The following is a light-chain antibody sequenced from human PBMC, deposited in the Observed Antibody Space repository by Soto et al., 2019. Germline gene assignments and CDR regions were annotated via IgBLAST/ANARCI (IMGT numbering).Light chain of an antibody. J-gene: IGLJ7*01. CDR3: QSYDARLSAYV. CDR1: SFNIGANYD. Sequence: QSVLTQPPSVSGAPGQGVTISCTGSSFNIGANYDVHWYQHLPGTGPKLLIYANSFRPSGVPDRVSASKSGSSASLAITGLQAEDEADYYCQSYDARLSAYVFGTGNQLTVL. CDR2: ANS. V-gene: IGLV1-40*01.